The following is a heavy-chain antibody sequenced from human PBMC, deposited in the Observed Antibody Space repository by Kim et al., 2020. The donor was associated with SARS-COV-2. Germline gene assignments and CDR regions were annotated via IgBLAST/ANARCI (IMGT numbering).Heavy chain of an antibody. CDR3: ARSSIFGVVIIDY. V-gene: IGHV3-21*01. Sequence: YARSVKGRFTISRDNAKNSLYLQMNRLRAEDTAVYYCARSSIFGVVIIDYWGQGTLVTVSS. J-gene: IGHJ4*02. D-gene: IGHD3-3*01.